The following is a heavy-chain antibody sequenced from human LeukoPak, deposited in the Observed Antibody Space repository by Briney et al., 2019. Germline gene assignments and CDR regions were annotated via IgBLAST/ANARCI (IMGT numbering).Heavy chain of an antibody. CDR2: IYYSGST. Sequence: SETLSLTCTVSGGSISSYYWSWIRQPPGKGLEWIGYIYYSGSTNYNPSLKSRVTISVDTSKNQFSLKLSSVTAADTAVYYCARDPRRSSGWYGSDAFDIWGQGTMVTVSS. V-gene: IGHV4-59*01. CDR3: ARDPRRSSGWYGSDAFDI. CDR1: GGSISSYY. D-gene: IGHD6-19*01. J-gene: IGHJ3*02.